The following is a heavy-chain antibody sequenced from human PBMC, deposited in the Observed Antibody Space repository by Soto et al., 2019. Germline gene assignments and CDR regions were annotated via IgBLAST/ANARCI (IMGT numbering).Heavy chain of an antibody. CDR1: GGSIISSNW. CDR3: ARVTQLRAAMVVCYFDY. J-gene: IGHJ4*02. D-gene: IGHD2-2*01. Sequence: ETLSLTCAVSGGSIISSNWWSLVRQPPGKGLEWIGEIYHSGSTNYNPSLKSRVTISVGKSKNQFSLKLSSVPAADTAVYYCARVTQLRAAMVVCYFDYCGQGTLVTVSA. V-gene: IGHV4-4*02. CDR2: IYHSGST.